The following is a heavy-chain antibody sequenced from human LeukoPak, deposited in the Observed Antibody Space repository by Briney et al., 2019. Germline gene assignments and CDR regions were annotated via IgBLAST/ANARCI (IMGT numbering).Heavy chain of an antibody. CDR2: VRKKANGYTT. V-gene: IGHV3-72*01. J-gene: IGHJ4*02. CDR3: AILHYGSFPAGY. D-gene: IGHD1-26*01. Sequence: GGSLRLSCTASGFTFSDHYMDWVRQALGKGLEWVGRVRKKANGYTTECAASVNGRFTISRDDSKSSLFLQMNSLKTEDTAMYFCAILHYGSFPAGYWGQGALVTVSS. CDR1: GFTFSDHY.